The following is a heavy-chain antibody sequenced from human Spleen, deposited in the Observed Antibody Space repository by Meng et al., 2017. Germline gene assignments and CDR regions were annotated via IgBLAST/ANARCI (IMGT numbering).Heavy chain of an antibody. CDR3: ARGPGGLGFDP. V-gene: IGHV4-31*03. CDR2: IYYSGST. D-gene: IGHD1-26*01. CDR1: GGSISSGGYY. Sequence: HVELPQCGAGPFNTSETLSLTCTVSGGSISSGGYYWSWIRQHPGKGLEWIGYIYYSGSTYYNPSLKSRVTISVDTSKNQFSLKLSSVTAADTAVYYCARGPGGLGFDPWGQGTLVTVSS. J-gene: IGHJ5*02.